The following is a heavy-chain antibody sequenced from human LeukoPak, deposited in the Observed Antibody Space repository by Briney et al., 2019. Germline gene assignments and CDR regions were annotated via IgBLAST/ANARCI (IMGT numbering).Heavy chain of an antibody. J-gene: IGHJ4*02. CDR2: IKQDGIKT. CDR1: GFMFSSHW. CDR3: ARALGSTVFGY. D-gene: IGHD2-15*01. Sequence: GGSLRLSCEASGFMFSSHWMSWVRQAPGSGLEWVANIKQDGIKTYYVDSVKGRFTISRDNAKNSLYLQMNSLRVEDTAIYYCARALGSTVFGYWGQGTLVTVSS. V-gene: IGHV3-7*01.